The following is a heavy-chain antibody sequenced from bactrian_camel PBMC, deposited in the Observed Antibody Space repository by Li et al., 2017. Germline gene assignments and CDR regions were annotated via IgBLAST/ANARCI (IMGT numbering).Heavy chain of an antibody. Sequence: VQLVESGGGSVQAGGSLRLSCFASAYTYQMAWFRQAPGKEREGVAHISGGRTDYADSVKGRFTISQDNAKNTLYLQMNLLKPEDTGVYYCASGPAECTQVSGTRYWGRGTQVTVS. J-gene: IGHJ4*01. D-gene: IGHD6*01. CDR2: ISGGRT. V-gene: IGHV3S53*01. CDR1: AYTYQ. CDR3: ASGPAECTQVSGTRY.